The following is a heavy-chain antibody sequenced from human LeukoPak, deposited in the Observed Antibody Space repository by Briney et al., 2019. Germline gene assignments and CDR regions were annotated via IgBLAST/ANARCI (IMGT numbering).Heavy chain of an antibody. D-gene: IGHD2-2*01. CDR2: IIPILGIA. CDR3: AXDXXLLLGYCSSTSCPRILDY. CDR1: GGTFSSYA. V-gene: IGHV1-69*04. J-gene: IGHJ4*02. Sequence: GASVKVSCKASGGTFSSYAISWVRQAPGQGLEWMGRIIPILGIANYAQKFQGRVTITADKSTSTAYMELSSLRSEDTAVYYCAXDXXLLLGYCSSTSCPRILDYWGQGTLVTVSS.